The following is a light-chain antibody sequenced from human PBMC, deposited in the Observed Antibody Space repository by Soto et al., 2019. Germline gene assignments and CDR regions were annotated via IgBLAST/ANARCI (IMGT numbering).Light chain of an antibody. CDR3: QQYSYFAT. CDR2: KAS. CDR1: QSISSW. J-gene: IGKJ1*01. Sequence: DIQMTQSPSTLSASVGDRVTITCRASQSISSWLTWYRQKAGQAPKLLIYKASIVESGVPSRFSGSGSGTEFTLTISSLQPDDSATYYCQQYSYFATFGQGTRVE. V-gene: IGKV1-5*03.